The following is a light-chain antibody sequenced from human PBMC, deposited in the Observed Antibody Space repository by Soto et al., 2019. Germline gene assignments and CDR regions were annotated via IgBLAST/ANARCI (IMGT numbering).Light chain of an antibody. V-gene: IGLV1-47*01. CDR2: RNS. CDR3: AAWDDSLSGVV. CDR1: SSNIGSKY. Sequence: QSVLTQPPSASGTPGQRVTISCSGSSSNIGSKYVYWYQQLPGTVPQLLIYRNSERPSGVPDRFSGSKSGTSASLAISGLRSEDEADYYCAAWDDSLSGVVFGGGTKVTVL. J-gene: IGLJ2*01.